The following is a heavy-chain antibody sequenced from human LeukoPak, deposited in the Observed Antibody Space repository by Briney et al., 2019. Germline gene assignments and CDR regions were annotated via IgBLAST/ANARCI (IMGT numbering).Heavy chain of an antibody. CDR3: ASNYYGSGPFDY. CDR1: GYTFTSYA. Sequence: ASVKVSCKASGYTFTSYAMHWVRQAPGQRLEWMRWINAGNGNTKYSQKFQGRVTITRDTSASTAYMELSSLRSEDTAVYYCASNYYGSGPFDYWGQGTLVTVSS. CDR2: INAGNGNT. V-gene: IGHV1-3*01. J-gene: IGHJ4*02. D-gene: IGHD3-10*01.